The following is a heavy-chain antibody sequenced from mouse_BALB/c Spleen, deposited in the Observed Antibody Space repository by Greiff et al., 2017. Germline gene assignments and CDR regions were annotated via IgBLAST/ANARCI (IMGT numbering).Heavy chain of an antibody. CDR2: INPNNGDT. Sequence: EVQLQQSGPELVKPGASVKMSCKASGYTFTDYYMKWVQQSHGKSLEWIGDINPNNGDTFYNQKLKGKDTLTVDKSSSTAYMQLNSLTSEDSAVYYWESGESITTALPWIAYWGQGTLVTVSA. CDR3: ESGESITTALPWIAY. V-gene: IGHV1-26*01. CDR1: GYTFTDYY. J-gene: IGHJ3*01. D-gene: IGHD1-2*01.